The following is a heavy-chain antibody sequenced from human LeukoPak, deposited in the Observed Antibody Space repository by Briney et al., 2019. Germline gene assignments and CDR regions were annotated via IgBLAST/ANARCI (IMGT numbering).Heavy chain of an antibody. Sequence: GGSLRLSCAASGFTFSSYSMNWVRQAPGKGLEWVSYISSSSSTIYYADSVKGRFTISRDNSKNTLYLQMNRLRAEDTAMYYCVKDRVDGSGSQFDYWGQGTLVTVSS. D-gene: IGHD3-10*01. CDR1: GFTFSSYS. J-gene: IGHJ4*02. CDR3: VKDRVDGSGSQFDY. V-gene: IGHV3-48*01. CDR2: ISSSSSTI.